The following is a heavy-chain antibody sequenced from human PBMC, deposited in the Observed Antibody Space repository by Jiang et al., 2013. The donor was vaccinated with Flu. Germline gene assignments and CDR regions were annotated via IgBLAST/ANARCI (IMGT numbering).Heavy chain of an antibody. CDR2: IYHSGST. V-gene: IGHV4-38-2*01. J-gene: IGHJ3*02. Sequence: GPGLVKPSETLSVTCAVSGYSIGSGYYWVWIRQPPGKGLEWIGDIYHSGSTHYNPSLKSRLAISGDTSKNQFSLKLTSVTAADTAVYYCARGGSFEAYDIWGQRGHWSPSLQ. CDR1: GYSIGSGYY. CDR3: ARGGSFEAYDI. D-gene: IGHD1-26*01.